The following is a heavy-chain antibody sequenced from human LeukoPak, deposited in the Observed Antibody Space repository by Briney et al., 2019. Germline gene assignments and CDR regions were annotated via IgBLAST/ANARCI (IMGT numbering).Heavy chain of an antibody. CDR2: ISSSSSYI. CDR3: ARGHVNAAVVRTPFDY. Sequence: GGSLRLSCAASVFRFSSYDMNWVRQAPGEGLEWVSSISSSSSYIYYADSVKGRFTISRDNAKNSLYLQMNSLRAEDTAVYYCARGHVNAAVVRTPFDYWGQGTLVTVSS. D-gene: IGHD6-19*01. CDR1: VFRFSSYD. J-gene: IGHJ4*02. V-gene: IGHV3-21*01.